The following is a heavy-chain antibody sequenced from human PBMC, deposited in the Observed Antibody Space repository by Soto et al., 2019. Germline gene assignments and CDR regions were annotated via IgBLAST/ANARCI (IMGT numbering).Heavy chain of an antibody. Sequence: EVQLVESGGGLVQPGGSLRLSCAASGFTFSSYEMNWVRQAPGKGLEWVSYISSSGSTIYYADSVKGRFTISRDNAKNSLYLQMNSLRAEDTAVYYCARDLRGSSNNYYYCGMDVWGQGTTVTVSS. V-gene: IGHV3-48*03. J-gene: IGHJ6*02. D-gene: IGHD6-6*01. CDR3: ARDLRGSSNNYYYCGMDV. CDR2: ISSSGSTI. CDR1: GFTFSSYE.